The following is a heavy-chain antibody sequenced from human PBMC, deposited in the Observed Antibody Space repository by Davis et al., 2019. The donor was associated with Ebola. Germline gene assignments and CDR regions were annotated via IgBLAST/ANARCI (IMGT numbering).Heavy chain of an antibody. V-gene: IGHV3-33*01. CDR1: GFTLSGYD. Sequence: GESLKISCAASGFTLSGYDMNWVRQAPGKGLQWVAVIWDDGSNKYYADSVKGRFTISRDNSKNTLYLQMNSLRAEDTAVYYCARRADYWGQGTLVTVSS. CDR2: IWDDGSNK. CDR3: ARRADY. J-gene: IGHJ4*02.